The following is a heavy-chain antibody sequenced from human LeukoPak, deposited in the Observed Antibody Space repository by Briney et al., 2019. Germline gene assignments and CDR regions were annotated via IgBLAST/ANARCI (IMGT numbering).Heavy chain of an antibody. Sequence: GGTLRLSCAASRFTFSSYGMSWVRQAPGKGLEWVSGISSSGGSTYYADSVKGRFTISRDNAKNSLYLQMNSLRAEDTAVYYCARAKGSGSFAFDIWGQGTMVTVSS. D-gene: IGHD3-10*01. CDR2: ISSSGGST. V-gene: IGHV3-21*01. CDR1: RFTFSSYG. J-gene: IGHJ3*02. CDR3: ARAKGSGSFAFDI.